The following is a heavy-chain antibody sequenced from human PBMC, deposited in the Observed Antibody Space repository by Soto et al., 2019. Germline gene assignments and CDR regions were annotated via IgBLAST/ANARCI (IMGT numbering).Heavy chain of an antibody. CDR2: IYDDGSA. D-gene: IGHD2-15*01. CDR3: ARDKYCSGGSCRKNWFDP. J-gene: IGHJ5*02. V-gene: IGHV4-59*01. Sequence: TLSLTCTVSGGSISSSYWSWIRQPPGKGLEWLAYIYDDGSANYNPSLKSRATISLDMSKNQFSLKLTSVTAADTAVYYCARDKYCSGGSCRKNWFDPWGQGTLVTVPQ. CDR1: GGSISSSY.